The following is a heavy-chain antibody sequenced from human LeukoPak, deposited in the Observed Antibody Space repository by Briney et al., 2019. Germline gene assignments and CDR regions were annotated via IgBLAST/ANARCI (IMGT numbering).Heavy chain of an antibody. CDR2: IKSDGSST. J-gene: IGHJ5*02. Sequence: GRSLRLSCAASGFTFSSYWIHWVRQAPGKGLVWVSRIKSDGSSTSYADSVQGRFTISRDNATNTLYLQMNSLRAEDTAVYYCARDNNSWFDPWGQGTLVTVSS. V-gene: IGHV3-74*01. CDR3: ARDNNSWFDP. CDR1: GFTFSSYW.